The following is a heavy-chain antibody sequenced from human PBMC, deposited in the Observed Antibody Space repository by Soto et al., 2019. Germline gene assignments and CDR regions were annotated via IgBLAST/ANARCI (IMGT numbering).Heavy chain of an antibody. CDR1: GFTFSSYG. V-gene: IGHV3-30*18. CDR3: AKDNDLGYCIDY. Sequence: QVQLVESGGGVVQPGRSLRLSCAASGFTFSSYGMHWVRQAPGKGLEWVAVISYDGSNKYYADSVKSRFTISRDNSKNTLYLQMNSLRAEDTAVYYCAKDNDLGYCIDYWGQGTLVTVSS. D-gene: IGHD2-15*01. CDR2: ISYDGSNK. J-gene: IGHJ4*02.